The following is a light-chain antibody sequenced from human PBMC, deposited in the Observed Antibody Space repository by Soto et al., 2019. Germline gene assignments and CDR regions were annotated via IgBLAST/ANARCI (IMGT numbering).Light chain of an antibody. CDR3: SSYTTSNTRQIV. CDR2: DVS. CDR1: SNEVGGYNY. Sequence: QSVLTQPAPVSGSPGQSITISCTGTSNEVGGYNYVSWYQHHPGKAPKLMIFDVSNRPSGVSNLFSGSKSGNTASLTISGLQPEDEADYYCSSYTTSNTRQIVFGTGTKVTVL. V-gene: IGLV2-14*03. J-gene: IGLJ1*01.